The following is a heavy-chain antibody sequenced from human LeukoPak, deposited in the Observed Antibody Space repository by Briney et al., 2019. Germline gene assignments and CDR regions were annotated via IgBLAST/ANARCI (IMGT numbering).Heavy chain of an antibody. CDR2: IYPGESGS. V-gene: IGHV5-51*01. D-gene: IGHD3-22*01. CDR1: GYSFTSYL. Sequence: PGESLKISCKGSGYSFTSYLIGWVRQVPGKGLEWSGIIYPGESGSRYSASFEGQVTISADKSISTAYLQWSSLKASDTAMYYCARLVTRYYYDSSGHFDYWGQGTLVTVSS. J-gene: IGHJ4*02. CDR3: ARLVTRYYYDSSGHFDY.